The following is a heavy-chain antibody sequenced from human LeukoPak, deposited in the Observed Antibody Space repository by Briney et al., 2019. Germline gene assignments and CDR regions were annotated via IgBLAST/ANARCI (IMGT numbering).Heavy chain of an antibody. V-gene: IGHV1-8*01. CDR1: GYTFTSYD. Sequence: ASVKVSCKASGYTFTSYDINWVRQATGQGLEWMGWMNPNSGNTGYAQKFQGRVTMTRNNSISTAYMELSSLRSEDTAVYYCARGRIKNYYYDSSGYYYHWGQGTLVTVSS. CDR2: MNPNSGNT. D-gene: IGHD3-22*01. J-gene: IGHJ5*02. CDR3: ARGRIKNYYYDSSGYYYH.